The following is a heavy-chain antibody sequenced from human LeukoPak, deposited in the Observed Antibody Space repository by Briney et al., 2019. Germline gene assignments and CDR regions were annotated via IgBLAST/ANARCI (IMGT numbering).Heavy chain of an antibody. J-gene: IGHJ6*03. CDR3: ARGGKYNWNYVGGYYYYMDV. D-gene: IGHD1-7*01. V-gene: IGHV4-59*01. CDR1: GGSISSYY. Sequence: SETLSLTCTVSGGSISSYYWSWIRQPPGKGVEWIGYIYYSGSTNYNPSLKSRVTISVDTSKNQFSLKLSSVTAADTAVYYCARGGKYNWNYVGGYYYYMDVWGKGTTVTVSS. CDR2: IYYSGST.